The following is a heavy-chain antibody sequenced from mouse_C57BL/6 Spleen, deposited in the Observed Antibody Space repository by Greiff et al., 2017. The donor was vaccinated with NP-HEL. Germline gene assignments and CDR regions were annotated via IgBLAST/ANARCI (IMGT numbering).Heavy chain of an antibody. V-gene: IGHV3-8*01. D-gene: IGHD2-5*01. J-gene: IGHJ4*01. CDR3: AKGGDYYSNYGFYAMDY. Sequence: VQLQQSGPGLAKPSQTLSLTCSVTGYSITSDYWNWIRKFPGNKLEYMGYISYSGSTYYNPSLKSRISITRDTSKNQYYLQLNSVTTEDTATYYCAKGGDYYSNYGFYAMDYWGQGTSVTVSS. CDR2: ISYSGST. CDR1: GYSITSDY.